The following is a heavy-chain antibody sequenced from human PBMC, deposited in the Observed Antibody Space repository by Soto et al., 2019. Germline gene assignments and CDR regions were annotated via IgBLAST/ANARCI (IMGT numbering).Heavy chain of an antibody. V-gene: IGHV4-34*01. J-gene: IGHJ4*02. D-gene: IGHD3-10*01. CDR3: ARNPVRGANYFDY. CDR1: GGSFSGYY. CDR2: INHSGST. Sequence: KASETLSLTCAVYGGSFSGYYWSWIRQPPGKGLEWIGEINHSGSTNYNPSLKSRVTISVDTSKNQFSLKLSSVTAADTAVYYCARNPVRGANYFDYWGQGTLVTVSS.